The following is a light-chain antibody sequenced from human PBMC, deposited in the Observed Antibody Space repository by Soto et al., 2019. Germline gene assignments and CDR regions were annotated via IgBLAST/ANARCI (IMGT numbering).Light chain of an antibody. V-gene: IGKV3D-15*01. CDR2: GAS. CDR3: QQYHDWPLT. CDR1: QNIGRQ. Sequence: EIVMTQSPATLSVSPGERATLSCMASQNIGRQFAWYQQKPGQTPRLLIYGASTRATGISGRFSGSGSGTDFTLTITNVQSDDFAVYYCQQYHDWPLTVGGGTKVEIK. J-gene: IGKJ4*02.